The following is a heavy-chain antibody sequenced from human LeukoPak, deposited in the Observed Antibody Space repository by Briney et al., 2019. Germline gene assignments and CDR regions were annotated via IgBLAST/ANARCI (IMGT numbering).Heavy chain of an antibody. D-gene: IGHD3-9*01. CDR3: AGGAPTGYYYYYGMDV. V-gene: IGHV1-3*01. J-gene: IGHJ6*04. Sequence: ASVKVSCKASGCTFTSYAMHWVRQAPGQRLEWMGWINAGNGNTKYSQKFQGRVTITRDTSASTAYMELSSLRSEDTAVYYCAGGAPTGYYYYYGMDVWGKGTTVTVSS. CDR2: INAGNGNT. CDR1: GCTFTSYA.